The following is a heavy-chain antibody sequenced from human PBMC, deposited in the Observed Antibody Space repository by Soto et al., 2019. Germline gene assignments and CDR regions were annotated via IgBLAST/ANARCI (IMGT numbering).Heavy chain of an antibody. CDR1: GFIFPNAW. Sequence: GGSLRFSCEASGFIFPNAWMSWVRQGPGKGLEWVARIKSQTDGGATDYAAAVKGRFTISRDDSKNTVYLQMDSLKSDDTAVYYCVTDPIKLWPYDYWGQGTLVTVSS. CDR3: VTDPIKLWPYDY. D-gene: IGHD2-21*01. CDR2: IKSQTDGGAT. J-gene: IGHJ4*02. V-gene: IGHV3-15*01.